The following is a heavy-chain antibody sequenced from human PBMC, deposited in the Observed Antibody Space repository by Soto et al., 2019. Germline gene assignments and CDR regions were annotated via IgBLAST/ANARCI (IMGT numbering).Heavy chain of an antibody. V-gene: IGHV3-23*01. CDR1: GFTFSSYA. CDR2: ISGSGGST. CDR3: ALGYSSGWYYSFVGYYFDY. J-gene: IGHJ4*02. D-gene: IGHD6-19*01. Sequence: PGGSLRLSCAASGFTFSSYAMSWVRQAPGKGLEWVSAISGSGGSTYYADSVKGRFTISRDNSKNTLYLQMNSLRAEDTAVYYCALGYSSGWYYSFVGYYFDYWGQGTLVTVSS.